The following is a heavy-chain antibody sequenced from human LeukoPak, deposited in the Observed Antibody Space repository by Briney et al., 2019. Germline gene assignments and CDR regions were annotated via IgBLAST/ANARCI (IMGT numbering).Heavy chain of an antibody. CDR3: AREGYDFWSGYYPNFDY. J-gene: IGHJ4*02. CDR2: ISAYNGNT. CDR1: GYTFTSYG. V-gene: IGHV1-18*01. D-gene: IGHD3-3*01. Sequence: ASVKVSCKASGYTFTSYGISWVRQAPGQGLEWMGWISAYNGNTNYAQKLQGRVTMTTDTSTSTAYMELRSLRSDDTAVYYCAREGYDFWSGYYPNFDYWGQGTLVTVSS.